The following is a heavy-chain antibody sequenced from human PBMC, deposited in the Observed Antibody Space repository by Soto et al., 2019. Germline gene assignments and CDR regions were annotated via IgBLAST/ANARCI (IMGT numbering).Heavy chain of an antibody. Sequence: KPSETLSLTCTVSGDSINSTNYYWGWIRQPPGQGLEWIGSIYYSGSTYYTSSLKSRLTVSVDTSKNQFSLKLSSVTAADTALYYCARQRIVAAGTFIDYWGQGSLVTVSS. J-gene: IGHJ4*02. D-gene: IGHD6-13*01. CDR1: GDSINSTNYY. CDR3: ARQRIVAAGTFIDY. V-gene: IGHV4-39*01. CDR2: IYYSGST.